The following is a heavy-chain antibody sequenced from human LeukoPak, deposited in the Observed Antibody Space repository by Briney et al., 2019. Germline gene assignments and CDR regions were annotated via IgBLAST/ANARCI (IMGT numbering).Heavy chain of an antibody. CDR1: GASISGFY. V-gene: IGHV4-4*07. J-gene: IGHJ6*02. D-gene: IGHD3-10*01. CDR2: LYTSGST. Sequence: SETLSLTCTVSGASISGFYWSWIRQPAGKGLEWIGRLYTSGSTNYNPSLKSRVTMSVDTSKSQFSLKLDSVTAADTAVYYCARETYYYASGSYSDYYAMDVWGQGTTATVSS. CDR3: ARETYYYASGSYSDYYAMDV.